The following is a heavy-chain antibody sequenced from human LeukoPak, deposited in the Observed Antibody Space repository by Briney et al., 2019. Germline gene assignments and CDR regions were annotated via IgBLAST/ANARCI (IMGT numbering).Heavy chain of an antibody. D-gene: IGHD2-2*01. J-gene: IGHJ4*02. CDR3: AKDRPDIVVVPAADPFDY. CDR1: GFTFSSYA. Sequence: GGSLRLSCAASGFTFSSYAMSWVRQAPGKGLEWVSAISGSGGSTYYADSVKGRLTISRDNSKNTLYLQMNSLRAEDTAVYYCAKDRPDIVVVPAADPFDYWGQGTLVTVSS. V-gene: IGHV3-23*01. CDR2: ISGSGGST.